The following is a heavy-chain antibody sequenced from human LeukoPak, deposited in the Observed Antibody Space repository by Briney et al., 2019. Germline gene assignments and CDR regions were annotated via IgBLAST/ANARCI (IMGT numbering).Heavy chain of an antibody. D-gene: IGHD7-27*01. J-gene: IGHJ3*02. CDR3: ASPDLTGDAFDI. CDR2: IYYSGST. Sequence: SETLSLTXTVSGGSISSSSYYWGWIRQPPGKGLEWIGSIYYSGSTYYNPSLKSRVTISVDTSKNQFSLKLSSVTAADTAVYYCASPDLTGDAFDIWGQGTMVTVSS. V-gene: IGHV4-39*01. CDR1: GGSISSSSYY.